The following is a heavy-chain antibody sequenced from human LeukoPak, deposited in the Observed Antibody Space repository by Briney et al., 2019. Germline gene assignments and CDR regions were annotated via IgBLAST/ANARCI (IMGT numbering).Heavy chain of an antibody. CDR2: INQSGST. CDR3: ARGPNWGVVVGATRGWFDP. J-gene: IGHJ5*02. V-gene: IGHV4-34*01. D-gene: IGHD2-15*01. Sequence: PSETLSLTCAVYGGSFSGYYWRWIRQPPGKGLEWNGAINQSGSTNYNPSHKSRVTISVDTSKTQFSLRLSSVTAADTAVYYCARGPNWGVVVGATRGWFDPWGQGTLVTVSS. CDR1: GGSFSGYY.